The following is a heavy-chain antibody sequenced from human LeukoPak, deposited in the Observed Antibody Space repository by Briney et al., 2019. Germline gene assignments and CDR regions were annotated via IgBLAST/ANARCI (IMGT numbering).Heavy chain of an antibody. Sequence: SETLSLTCTVSGYSISSGYYWGWIRQPPGKGLEWIGSIYYSGSTYYNPSLKSRVTISVDTSKNQFSLKLSSVTAADTAVYYCASGWTVTNIPDAFDIWGQGTMVTVSS. CDR3: ASGWTVTNIPDAFDI. CDR1: GYSISSGYY. V-gene: IGHV4-38-2*02. J-gene: IGHJ3*02. D-gene: IGHD4-17*01. CDR2: IYYSGST.